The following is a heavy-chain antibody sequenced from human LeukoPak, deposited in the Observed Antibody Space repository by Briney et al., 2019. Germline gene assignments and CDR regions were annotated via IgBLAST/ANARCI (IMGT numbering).Heavy chain of an antibody. J-gene: IGHJ5*02. CDR1: GFTFSSYA. CDR2: ISGSGGST. CDR3: AKGGYCSGGSCYINWFDP. D-gene: IGHD2-15*01. V-gene: IGHV3-23*01. Sequence: GGSLRLSYAASGFTFSSYAMSWVRQAPGKGLEWVSAISGSGGSTYYADSVKGRFTISRDNSKNTLYLQMNSLRAEDTAVYYCAKGGYCSGGSCYINWFDPWGQGTLVTVSS.